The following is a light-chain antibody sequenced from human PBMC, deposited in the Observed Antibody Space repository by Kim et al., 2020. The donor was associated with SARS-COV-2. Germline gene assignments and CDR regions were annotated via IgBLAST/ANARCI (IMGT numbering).Light chain of an antibody. J-gene: IGLJ2*01. Sequence: QSALTQPASVSGSPGQSITISCTGTSSDIGGYNFVSWYQQHPGKAPKLMIHDVNKRPSGVSNRFSGSKSGNTASLTVSGLQAEDEADYYCSSYTASSTLAFGGGTQLTVL. CDR1: SSDIGGYNF. V-gene: IGLV2-14*03. CDR2: DVN. CDR3: SSYTASSTLA.